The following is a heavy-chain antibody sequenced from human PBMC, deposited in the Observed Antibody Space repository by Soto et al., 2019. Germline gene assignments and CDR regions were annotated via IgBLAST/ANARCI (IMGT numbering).Heavy chain of an antibody. CDR3: ARDCSGGSCYAEPFDP. J-gene: IGHJ5*02. D-gene: IGHD2-15*01. Sequence: ASVKVSCKASGYTFTSYGISWVRQAPGQGLEWMGWISAYNGNTNYAQKLQGRVTMTTDTSTSTAYMELRSLRSDDTAVYYCARDCSGGSCYAEPFDPWGQATLGTVSS. CDR1: GYTFTSYG. V-gene: IGHV1-18*01. CDR2: ISAYNGNT.